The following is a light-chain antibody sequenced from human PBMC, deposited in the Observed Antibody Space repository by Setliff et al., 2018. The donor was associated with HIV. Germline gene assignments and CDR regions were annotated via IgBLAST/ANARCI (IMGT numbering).Light chain of an antibody. J-gene: IGLJ1*01. CDR2: RNN. Sequence: QSVLTQPPSASGTPGQRVTISCSGSSSNIGSNYVYWYQQLPGTAPKLLIYRNNQRPSGVPDRFSGSTSGTSASLAISGLRSEDEADYYCAAWDDSLSGFYVFGTGTKGTVL. V-gene: IGLV1-47*01. CDR1: SSNIGSNY. CDR3: AAWDDSLSGFYV.